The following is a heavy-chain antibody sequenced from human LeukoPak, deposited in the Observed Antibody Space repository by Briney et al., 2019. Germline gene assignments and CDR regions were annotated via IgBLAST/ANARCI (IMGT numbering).Heavy chain of an antibody. CDR1: GFTVSSNY. Sequence: GGSLRLSCAASGFTVSSNYMSWVRQAPGKGLEWVSVIYSVGSIYYADSVKGRSTISRHNSKNTLYLQMNSLRAEDSAVYYCARELLEATSRAFDIWGQGTMVTVSS. CDR3: ARELLEATSRAFDI. CDR2: IYSVGSI. V-gene: IGHV3-53*04. D-gene: IGHD3-3*01. J-gene: IGHJ3*02.